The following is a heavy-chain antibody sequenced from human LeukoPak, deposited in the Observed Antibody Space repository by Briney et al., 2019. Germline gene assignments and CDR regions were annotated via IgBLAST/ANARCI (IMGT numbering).Heavy chain of an antibody. CDR1: GFTFSDYY. CDR2: ISSSGSTI. J-gene: IGHJ6*02. D-gene: IGHD2-15*01. V-gene: IGHV3-11*01. CDR3: ARMLLPYSYYYGMDV. Sequence: GGSLRLSCTASGFTFSDYYMSWIRQAPGKGLEWVSYISSSGSTIYYADSVKGRFTISRDNAKNSLYPQMNSLRAEDTAVYYCARMLLPYSYYYGMDVWGQGTTVTVSS.